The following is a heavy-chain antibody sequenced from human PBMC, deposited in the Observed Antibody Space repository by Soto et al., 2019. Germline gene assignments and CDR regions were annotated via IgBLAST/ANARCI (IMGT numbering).Heavy chain of an antibody. CDR3: ASQRPTVTTFDC. V-gene: IGHV4-34*01. J-gene: IGHJ4*02. CDR2: INHSGST. D-gene: IGHD4-17*01. Sequence: SETLSLTCAVYGGSFSDYYWSWIRQPPGKGLEWIGEINHSGSTNYNPSLKSRVSISVDRSKNQFSLRLSSVTAADTAVYYCASQRPTVTTFDCWGQGTPVTVSS. CDR1: GGSFSDYY.